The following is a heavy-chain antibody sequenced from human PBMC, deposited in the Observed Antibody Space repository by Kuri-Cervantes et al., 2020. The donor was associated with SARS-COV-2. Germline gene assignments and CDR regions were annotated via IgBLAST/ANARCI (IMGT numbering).Heavy chain of an antibody. CDR1: GGSISSYY. V-gene: IGHV4-59*12. D-gene: IGHD1-26*01. J-gene: IGHJ4*02. Sequence: SETLSLTCTVSGGSISSYYWSWIRQPPGKGLEWIGHIYYSGSTNYNPSLKSRVTISVDTSKNQFSLKLSSVTAADTAVYYCARGKVSGTYFGYFDYWGPGTLVTVSS. CDR2: IYYSGST. CDR3: ARGKVSGTYFGYFDY.